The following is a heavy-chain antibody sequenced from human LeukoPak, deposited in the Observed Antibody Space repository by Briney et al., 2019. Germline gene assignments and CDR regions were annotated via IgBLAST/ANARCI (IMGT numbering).Heavy chain of an antibody. CDR2: IYYSGST. CDR1: GGSISSSSYY. J-gene: IGHJ6*02. CDR3: ARFGAQDYYYGMDV. V-gene: IGHV4-39*07. Sequence: SETLSLTCTVSGGSISSSSYYWGWIRQPPGKGLEWIGSIYYSGSTSYNPSLKSRVTISVDTSKNQFSLKLSSVTAADTAVYYCARFGAQDYYYGMDVWGQGTTVTVSS. D-gene: IGHD3-16*01.